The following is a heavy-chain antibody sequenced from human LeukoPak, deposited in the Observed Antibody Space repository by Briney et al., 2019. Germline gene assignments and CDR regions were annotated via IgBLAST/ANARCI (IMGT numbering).Heavy chain of an antibody. Sequence: ASVKVSCKASGYTFTSYGISWVRQAPGQGLEWMGWISAYNGNTNYAQKLQGRVTMTTDTSTSTAYMELRSLRSDDTAVYYCARDSAAAGHPPRDYWGQGTLVTVSS. V-gene: IGHV1-18*01. CDR2: ISAYNGNT. CDR3: ARDSAAAGHPPRDY. CDR1: GYTFTSYG. D-gene: IGHD6-13*01. J-gene: IGHJ4*02.